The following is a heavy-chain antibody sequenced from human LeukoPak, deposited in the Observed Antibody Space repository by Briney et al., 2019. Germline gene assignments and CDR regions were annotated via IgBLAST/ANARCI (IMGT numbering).Heavy chain of an antibody. J-gene: IGHJ6*03. CDR3: ARDRVAVAGWNYYYYYMDV. CDR2: IDLYTGGA. Sequence: ASVKVSCKASGYTFTDYHMHWVRQAPGQGLEWMGCIDLYTGGAHYAQKFQDWLSMTRDTSINTAYMELSSLRSDDAAVYYCARDRVAVAGWNYYYYYMDVWGKGTTVTVSS. V-gene: IGHV1-2*04. D-gene: IGHD6-19*01. CDR1: GYTFTDYH.